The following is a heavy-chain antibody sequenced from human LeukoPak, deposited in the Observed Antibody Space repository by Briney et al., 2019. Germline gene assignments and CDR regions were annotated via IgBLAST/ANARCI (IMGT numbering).Heavy chain of an antibody. D-gene: IGHD3-9*01. CDR3: ASGDILTGPYYMDV. CDR1: GYSISSGYY. V-gene: IGHV4-61*01. J-gene: IGHJ6*03. CDR2: IYYSGST. Sequence: SETLSLTCTVSGYSISSGYYWSWIRQPPGKGLEWIGYIYYSGSTNYNPSLKSRVTISVDTSKNQFSLKLSSVTAADTAVYYCASGDILTGPYYMDVWGKGTTVTISS.